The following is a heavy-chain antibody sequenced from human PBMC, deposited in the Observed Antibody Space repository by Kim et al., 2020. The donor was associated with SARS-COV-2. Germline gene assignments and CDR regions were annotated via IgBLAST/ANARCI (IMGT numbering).Heavy chain of an antibody. CDR3: ARHLQLVRFGY. CDR2: T. V-gene: IGHV3-53*01. J-gene: IGHJ4*02. Sequence: TSCADSVKGRFMISRDKSKNTLYLQMNSLRADDAAVYYCARHLQLVRFGYWGQGTPVTVSS. D-gene: IGHD6-13*01.